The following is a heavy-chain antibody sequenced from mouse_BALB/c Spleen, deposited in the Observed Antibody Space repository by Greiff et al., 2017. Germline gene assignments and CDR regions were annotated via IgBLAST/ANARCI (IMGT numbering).Heavy chain of an antibody. D-gene: IGHD2-4*01. J-gene: IGHJ4*01. CDR2: ISYSGST. CDR3: ARWNYDYPQYYAMDY. V-gene: IGHV3-8*02. Sequence: EVMLVESGPSLVKPSQTLSLTCSVTGYSITSGYWNWIRKFPGNKLEYMGYISYSGSTYYNPSLKSRISITRDTSKNQYYLQLNSVTTEDTATYYCARWNYDYPQYYAMDYWGQGTSVTVSS. CDR1: GYSITSGY.